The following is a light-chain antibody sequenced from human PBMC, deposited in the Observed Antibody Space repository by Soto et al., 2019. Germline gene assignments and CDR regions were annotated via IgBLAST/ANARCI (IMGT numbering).Light chain of an antibody. V-gene: IGLV2-23*02. CDR3: CSYAGNRAV. CDR1: SGDVGSYNL. J-gene: IGLJ1*01. CDR2: EVT. Sequence: QSVLTQPASVSGSPGQSITIPCTGTSGDVGSYNLVSWYQQHPGKAPKLLIYEVTERPSGVSNRFSGSKSGSTASLTISGLQPDDEADYYCCSYAGNRAVFATGTKVTVL.